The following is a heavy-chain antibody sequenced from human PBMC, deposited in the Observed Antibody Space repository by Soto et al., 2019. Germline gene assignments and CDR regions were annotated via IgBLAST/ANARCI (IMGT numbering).Heavy chain of an antibody. CDR2: IYYSGST. V-gene: IGHV4-59*02. J-gene: IGHJ3*02. CDR3: ARTYDDSGPNSGGYGFDI. D-gene: IGHD3-22*01. CDR1: GGSVSKYY. Sequence: SATLSLTCTVSGGSVSKYYWSWIRQPPGKGLEWIAYIYYSGSTSYNPPLTSRVTISLDTSKNQFSLKLSSVTAADTAVYYCARTYDDSGPNSGGYGFDIWGPGTMVT.